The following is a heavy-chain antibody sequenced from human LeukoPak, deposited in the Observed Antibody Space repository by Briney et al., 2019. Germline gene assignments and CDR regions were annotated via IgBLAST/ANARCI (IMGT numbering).Heavy chain of an antibody. CDR2: IHYSGST. CDR1: GDSIKSYY. D-gene: IGHD3-3*01. Sequence: SETLSLTCTVSGDSIKSYYWNWFRQPPGKGLEWIGYIHYSGSTNYNPSLKGRVTISVDTSKNQFSLRLSSVTAADTAVYYCARVGVFGVVSDSWGQGILVTVSS. J-gene: IGHJ4*02. CDR3: ARVGVFGVVSDS. V-gene: IGHV4-59*08.